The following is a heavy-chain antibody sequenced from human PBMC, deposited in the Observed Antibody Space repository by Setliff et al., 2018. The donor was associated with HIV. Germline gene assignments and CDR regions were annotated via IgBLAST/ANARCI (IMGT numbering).Heavy chain of an antibody. D-gene: IGHD2-21*01. CDR3: ARAGDNTDYPSAFDY. CDR2: IYYTGNT. V-gene: IGHV4-59*01. Sequence: KTSETLSLTCTVSGGPINNYFWSWIRQPPGRGLEWIGFIYYTGNTSYNPSLQSRVTFSVDRSNNRFSLTLRSVSAADTAVYYCARAGDNTDYPSAFDYWGQGTLVTVSS. CDR1: GGPINNYF. J-gene: IGHJ4*02.